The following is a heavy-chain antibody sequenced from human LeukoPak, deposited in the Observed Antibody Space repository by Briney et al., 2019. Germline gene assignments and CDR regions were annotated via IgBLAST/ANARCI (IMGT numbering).Heavy chain of an antibody. J-gene: IGHJ5*02. Sequence: SQTLSLTCTVSGGSISSGDYYWSWIRQPPGKGLEWIGYIYYSGSTYYNPSLKSRVTISVDTSKNQFSLKLSSVTAADTAVYYCARDVVVPAAISRTNWFDPWGQGTLVTVSS. CDR1: GGSISSGDYY. CDR3: ARDVVVPAAISRTNWFDP. CDR2: IYYSGST. V-gene: IGHV4-30-4*01. D-gene: IGHD2-2*02.